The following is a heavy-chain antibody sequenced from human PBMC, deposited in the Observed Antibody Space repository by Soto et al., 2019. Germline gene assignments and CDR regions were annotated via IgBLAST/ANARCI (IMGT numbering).Heavy chain of an antibody. CDR2: IYSDGTT. V-gene: IGHV4-4*07. D-gene: IGHD2-2*01. J-gene: IGHJ6*02. Sequence: PSETLSLTCTVSGGSISGYYWSWVRQPAGKGLEGVGRIYSDGTTNYSPSLKSRVTMSLDTSKDQFSLHLNSVTAADTAVYYCSRVGCSNSKCYTRGMDVWGQGTTVTV. CDR1: GGSISGYY. CDR3: SRVGCSNSKCYTRGMDV.